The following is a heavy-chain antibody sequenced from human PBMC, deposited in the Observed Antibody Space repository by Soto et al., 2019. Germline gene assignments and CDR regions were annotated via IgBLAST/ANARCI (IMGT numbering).Heavy chain of an antibody. CDR1: GFSLSTSGMC. J-gene: IGHJ6*02. CDR2: IDWDDDK. D-gene: IGHD3-10*01. V-gene: IGHV2-70*01. CDR3: ARIRTMVRGVIINYYYGMDV. Sequence: LVNPTQTLPLTCTFSGFSLSTSGMCVSWIRQPPGKALEWLALIDWDDDKYYSTSLKTRLTISKDTSKNQVVLTMTNMDPVDTATYYCARIRTMVRGVIINYYYGMDVWGQGTTVTVSS.